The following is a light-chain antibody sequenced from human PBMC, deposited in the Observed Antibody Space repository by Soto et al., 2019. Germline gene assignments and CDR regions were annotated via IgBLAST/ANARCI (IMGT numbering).Light chain of an antibody. CDR1: QSVSSSY. V-gene: IGKV3-20*01. CDR2: GAS. Sequence: IVLTQSPGTLSLSPGEGATLSCRASQSVSSSYLAWYQQKPGQAPRPLIYGASSRATGIPDRFSGSGSGTDFTLTISRLEPEDFAVYYCQQYGSSGTFGQGTKVDIK. J-gene: IGKJ1*01. CDR3: QQYGSSGT.